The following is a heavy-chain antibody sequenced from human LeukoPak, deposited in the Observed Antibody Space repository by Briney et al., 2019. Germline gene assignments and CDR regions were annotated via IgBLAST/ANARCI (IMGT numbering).Heavy chain of an antibody. CDR1: GFTSSSYS. D-gene: IGHD6-19*01. CDR3: ARDPAGYSSGWNYFDY. Sequence: GGSLRLSCAASGFTSSSYSMNWVRQAPGKGLEWVSSISSSSGYIYYADSVKGRFTISRDNAKNSLYLQMNSLRAEDTAVYYCARDPAGYSSGWNYFDYWGQGTLVTVSS. J-gene: IGHJ4*02. V-gene: IGHV3-21*01. CDR2: ISSSSGYI.